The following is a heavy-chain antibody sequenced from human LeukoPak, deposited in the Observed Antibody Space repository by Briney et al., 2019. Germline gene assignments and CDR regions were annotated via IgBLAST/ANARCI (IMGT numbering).Heavy chain of an antibody. J-gene: IGHJ4*02. Sequence: GGSLRLSCAASGFTVSSNYMSWVRQAPGKGLEWVSVIYSGGSTYYADSVKGRFTISRDNSKNTLYLQMNSLRAEDTAVYYCARVSEQGRYFDYWGQGTLVTVSS. CDR3: ARVSEQGRYFDY. V-gene: IGHV3-53*01. CDR1: GFTVSSNY. D-gene: IGHD3-10*01. CDR2: IYSGGST.